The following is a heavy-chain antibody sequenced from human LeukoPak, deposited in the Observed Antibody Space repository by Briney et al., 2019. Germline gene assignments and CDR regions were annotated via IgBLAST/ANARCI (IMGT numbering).Heavy chain of an antibody. CDR2: IKQDRSEK. V-gene: IGHV3-7*01. J-gene: IGHJ4*02. Sequence: GGSLRLSCAASGFTFSNYWMSWVRQAPGKGLEWVANIKQDRSEKYYVDSVKGRFTISRDNSKNTLYLEMNSLRAEDTAVYYCAKDIGSYYDYWGQGILVTVSS. CDR3: AKDIGSYYDY. CDR1: GFTFSNYW. D-gene: IGHD3-10*01.